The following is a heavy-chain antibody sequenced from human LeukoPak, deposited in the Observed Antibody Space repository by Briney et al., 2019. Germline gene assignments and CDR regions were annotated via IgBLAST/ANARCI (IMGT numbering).Heavy chain of an antibody. J-gene: IGHJ4*02. CDR1: GGSFGGYY. D-gene: IGHD2-2*02. Sequence: PSETLSLTCAVYGGSFGGYYWSWIRQPPGKGLEWIGEINHSGSTNYNPSLKSRVTISVDTSKNQFSLKLSSVTAADTAVYYCARKGCSSTSCYNDYWGQGTLVTVSS. V-gene: IGHV4-34*01. CDR2: INHSGST. CDR3: ARKGCSSTSCYNDY.